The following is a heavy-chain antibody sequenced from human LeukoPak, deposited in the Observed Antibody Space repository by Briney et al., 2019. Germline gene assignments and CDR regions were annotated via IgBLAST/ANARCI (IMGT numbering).Heavy chain of an antibody. V-gene: IGHV3-23*01. CDR1: GFTFSNSA. J-gene: IGHJ4*01. Sequence: GGSLRLSCAASGFTFSNSAISSVRQAPGKGLGWVSTLSGSGITTYYADSVRGRFTISRDNSKNTLYLQMNSLRAEDTAVYYCAKGIYSSGWSYFDYWGHGTLVTVSS. CDR3: AKGIYSSGWSYFDY. CDR2: LSGSGITT. D-gene: IGHD6-19*01.